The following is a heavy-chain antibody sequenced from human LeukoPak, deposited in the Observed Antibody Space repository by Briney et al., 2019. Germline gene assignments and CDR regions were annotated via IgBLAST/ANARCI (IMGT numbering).Heavy chain of an antibody. Sequence: GASVKVSCKASGYTFTSYYMYWVRQAPGQGLEWMGIINPSGGSTSYAQKFQGRVTMTRDTSTSTVYMELSSLRSEDTAVYYCASQRLRRDWFDPWGQGTLVTVSS. CDR1: GYTFTSYY. CDR2: INPSGGST. J-gene: IGHJ5*02. V-gene: IGHV1-46*01. D-gene: IGHD4-17*01. CDR3: ASQRLRRDWFDP.